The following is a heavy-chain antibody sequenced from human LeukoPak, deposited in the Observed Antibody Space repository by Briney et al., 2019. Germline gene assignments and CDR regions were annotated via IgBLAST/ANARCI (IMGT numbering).Heavy chain of an antibody. Sequence: PSGTLSLTCAVYGGSFSGYYWSWIRQPPGKGLEWIGEINHSGSTNYNPSLKSRVTISVDTSKNQFSLKLSSVTAADTAVYYCASGYSSGWYPWYFDLWGRGTLVTVSS. J-gene: IGHJ2*01. CDR1: GGSFSGYY. D-gene: IGHD6-19*01. CDR2: INHSGST. V-gene: IGHV4-34*01. CDR3: ASGYSSGWYPWYFDL.